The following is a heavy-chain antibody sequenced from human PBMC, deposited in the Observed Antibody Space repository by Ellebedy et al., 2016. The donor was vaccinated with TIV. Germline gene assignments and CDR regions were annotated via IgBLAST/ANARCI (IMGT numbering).Heavy chain of an antibody. CDR3: ASYCSSTSCYTDDAFDI. J-gene: IGHJ3*02. V-gene: IGHV3-9*01. Sequence: SLKISXAASGFTFDDYAMHWVRQAPGKGLEWVSGISWNSGSIGYADSVKGRFTISRDNAKNSLYLQMNSLRAEDTALYYCASYCSSTSCYTDDAFDIWGQGTMVTVSS. D-gene: IGHD2-2*02. CDR2: ISWNSGSI. CDR1: GFTFDDYA.